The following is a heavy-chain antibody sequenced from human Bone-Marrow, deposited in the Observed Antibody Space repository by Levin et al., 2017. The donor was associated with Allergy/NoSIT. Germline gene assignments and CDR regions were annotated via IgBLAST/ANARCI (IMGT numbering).Heavy chain of an antibody. CDR1: GYTFSSTA. V-gene: IGHV1-69*01. CDR2: IIPSFGSA. D-gene: IGHD3-16*02. CDR3: ASCYQGYYDGMDI. J-gene: IGHJ6*02. Sequence: PGGSLRLSCKASGYTFSSTAISWVRQAPGHGLEWMGGIIPSFGSAKYAQKFQGRLTITADESTNTAYMELSRLRSEDTATYYCASCYQGYYDGMDIWGQGTTVTVSS.